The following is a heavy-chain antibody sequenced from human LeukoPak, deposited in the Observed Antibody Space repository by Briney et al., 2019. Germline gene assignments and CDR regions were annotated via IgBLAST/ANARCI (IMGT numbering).Heavy chain of an antibody. D-gene: IGHD5-12*01. Sequence: PSETLSLPCIVSGGSISSGSHYWGWIRQPPGKGLEWTGSMHYSGITYYNPSLTSRVTISVDTSKNQFSLRLTSVTAADTAVYYCARYPYSDSGVWQAFDYWGQGTLVTVAS. V-gene: IGHV4-39*01. CDR1: GGSISSGSHY. J-gene: IGHJ4*02. CDR2: MHYSGIT. CDR3: ARYPYSDSGVWQAFDY.